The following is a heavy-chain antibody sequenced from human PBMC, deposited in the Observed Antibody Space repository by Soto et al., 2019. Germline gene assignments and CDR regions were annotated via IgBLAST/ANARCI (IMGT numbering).Heavy chain of an antibody. V-gene: IGHV3-23*01. J-gene: IGHJ6*02. CDR3: ANWATVSTSYYYYGMDV. D-gene: IGHD2-2*01. Sequence: GGSLRLSCAASGFTFSSYAMRWVRQAPGKGLEWVSAISGSGGSTYYADSVKGRFTISRDNSKNTLYLQMNSLRAEDTAVYYCANWATVSTSYYYYGMDVWGQGTTVTVSS. CDR1: GFTFSSYA. CDR2: ISGSGGST.